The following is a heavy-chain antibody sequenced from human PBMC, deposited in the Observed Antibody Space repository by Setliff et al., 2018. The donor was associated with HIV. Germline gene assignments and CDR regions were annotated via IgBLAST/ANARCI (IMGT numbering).Heavy chain of an antibody. CDR2: VNYSGNT. D-gene: IGHD1-26*01. Sequence: ETLSLTCAVYGGFFSGYYWSWIRQPPGEGLEWIGEVNYSGNTNYNPSLKTRVNISVDTFKNQFSLNLRSVSAADTAVYYCARGPWGYNGSYAGLPFDNWGQGKLVTVSS. CDR3: ARGPWGYNGSYAGLPFDN. CDR1: GGFFSGYY. V-gene: IGHV4-34*01. J-gene: IGHJ4*02.